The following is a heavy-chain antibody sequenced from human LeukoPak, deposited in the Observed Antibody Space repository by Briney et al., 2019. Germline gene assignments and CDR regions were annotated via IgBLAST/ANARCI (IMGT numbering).Heavy chain of an antibody. Sequence: PGGSLRLSCAASGFTFSSYGMSWVRQAPGKGLEWVSAISGSGGSTYYADSVKGRFTISRDNSKNTLYLQMNSLRAEDTAVYYCARVRVDTAMVIAYWGQGTLVTVSS. D-gene: IGHD5-18*01. CDR3: ARVRVDTAMVIAY. J-gene: IGHJ4*02. CDR1: GFTFSSYG. CDR2: ISGSGGST. V-gene: IGHV3-23*01.